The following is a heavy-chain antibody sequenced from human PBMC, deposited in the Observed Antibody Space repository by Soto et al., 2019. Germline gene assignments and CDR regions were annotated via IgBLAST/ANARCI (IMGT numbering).Heavy chain of an antibody. Sequence: GSLRLSCAASGFTFSNYAISWVRQAPGRGLEWVSSVSGSGGSTYYADSVKGRFTISRDNSKNTLYLQMNSLRAEDTAVYYCATYSGNYERYGVYFGMDVWGQGTTVTVSS. V-gene: IGHV3-23*01. J-gene: IGHJ6*02. CDR2: VSGSGGST. D-gene: IGHD1-26*01. CDR1: GFTFSNYA. CDR3: ATYSGNYERYGVYFGMDV.